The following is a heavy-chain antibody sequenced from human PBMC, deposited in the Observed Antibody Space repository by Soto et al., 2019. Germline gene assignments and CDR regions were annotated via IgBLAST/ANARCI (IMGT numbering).Heavy chain of an antibody. Sequence: PSETLSLTCTVSGGSISSGGYYWSWIRQHPGKGLEWIGYIYYSGSTYYNPSLKSRVTISVDTSKNQFSLKLSSVTAADTAVYYCARDKGWFGEWYYYYYGMDVWGQGTTVTVSS. D-gene: IGHD3-10*01. J-gene: IGHJ6*02. CDR1: GGSISSGGYY. V-gene: IGHV4-31*03. CDR3: ARDKGWFGEWYYYYYGMDV. CDR2: IYYSGST.